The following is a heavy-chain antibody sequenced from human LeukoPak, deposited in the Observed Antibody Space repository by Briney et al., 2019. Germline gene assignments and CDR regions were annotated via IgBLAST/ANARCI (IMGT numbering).Heavy chain of an antibody. CDR3: VYTFDL. V-gene: IGHV3-48*01. D-gene: IGHD4-11*01. CDR1: GFTFSTYS. CDR2: ISSSSRTI. J-gene: IGHJ4*02. Sequence: GGSLRLSCAASGFTFSTYSMNWVRQAPGKGLEWVSYISSSSRTIYYAESVKGRFTISRDNAENSLYLQMNSLRAEDTAVYYCVYTFDLWGQGTLVTVSS.